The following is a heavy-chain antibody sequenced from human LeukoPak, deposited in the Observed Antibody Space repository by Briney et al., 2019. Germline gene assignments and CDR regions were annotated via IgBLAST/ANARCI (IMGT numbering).Heavy chain of an antibody. CDR1: GGSISSSSYY. CDR3: ARFNSGSYQHYFDY. CDR2: IYYSGST. J-gene: IGHJ4*02. V-gene: IGHV4-39*07. D-gene: IGHD1-26*01. Sequence: PSETPSLTCTVSGGSISSSSYYWGWIRQPPGKGLEWIGSIYYSGSTYNNPSLKSRVTISVDTSKNQFSLKLSSVTAADTAVYYCARFNSGSYQHYFDYWGQGTLVTASS.